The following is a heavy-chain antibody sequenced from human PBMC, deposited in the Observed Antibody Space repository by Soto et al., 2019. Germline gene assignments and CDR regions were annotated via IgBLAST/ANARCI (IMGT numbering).Heavy chain of an antibody. J-gene: IGHJ6*02. V-gene: IGHV3-23*01. CDR1: GFTFSSYA. D-gene: IGHD6-13*01. CDR2: ISGSGDST. CDR3: AKDRDGAAAGPTKFYGMDV. Sequence: EVQLLESGGGLVQPGGSLRLSCAASGFTFSSYAMSWVRQAPGKGLEWVSVISGSGDSTYYADSVRGRFTSSRDNSKNTLYLQMNGLRAEDTAVYYCAKDRDGAAAGPTKFYGMDVWGQGTTVTVSS.